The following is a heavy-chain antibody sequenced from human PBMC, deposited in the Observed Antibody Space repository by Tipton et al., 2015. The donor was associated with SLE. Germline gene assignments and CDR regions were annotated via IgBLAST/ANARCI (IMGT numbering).Heavy chain of an antibody. CDR3: AREGGGDPRFDY. D-gene: IGHD2-21*02. CDR1: GFTFSSYE. Sequence: GSLRLSCAASGFTFSSYEMNWVRQAPGKGLEWVSYISSSGSTIYYADSVKGRFTISRDNAKNSLYLQMNSLRAEDTAVYCCAREGGGDPRFDYGGQGTLVTVSS. CDR2: ISSSGSTI. V-gene: IGHV3-48*03. J-gene: IGHJ4*02.